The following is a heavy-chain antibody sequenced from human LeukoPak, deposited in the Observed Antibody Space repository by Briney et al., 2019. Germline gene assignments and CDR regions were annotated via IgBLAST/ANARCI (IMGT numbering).Heavy chain of an antibody. V-gene: IGHV3-72*01. CDR1: GFTFSDHY. Sequence: GGSLRLSCAASGFTFSDHYMDWVRQAPGKGLEWVRCTRNKANSYTTEYAASVKGRFTISRDDSKNSLYLQMNSLKTEDTAVYYCASHSSSWYMNYYYMDVWGKGTTVTVSS. CDR3: ASHSSSWYMNYYYMDV. J-gene: IGHJ6*03. D-gene: IGHD6-13*01. CDR2: TRNKANSYTT.